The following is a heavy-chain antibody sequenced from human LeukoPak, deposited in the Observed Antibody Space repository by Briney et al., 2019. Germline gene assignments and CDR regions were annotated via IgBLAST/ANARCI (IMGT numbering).Heavy chain of an antibody. V-gene: IGHV1-2*02. CDR3: ARSSSSWGDFDY. D-gene: IGHD6-13*01. CDR2: INPNSGGT. J-gene: IGHJ4*02. Sequence: ASVKVSCKASGYTFTSYYMHWVRQAPGQGLEWMGWINPNSGGTNYAQKFQGRVTMTRDTSISTAYMELSRLRSDDTAVYYCARSSSSWGDFDYWGQGTLVTVSS. CDR1: GYTFTSYY.